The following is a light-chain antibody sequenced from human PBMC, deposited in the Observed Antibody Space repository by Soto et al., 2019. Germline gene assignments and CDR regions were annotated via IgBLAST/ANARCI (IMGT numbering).Light chain of an antibody. J-gene: IGLJ1*01. CDR2: EVS. Sequence: QSALTQPASVSGSPGQSITISCTGTSSDVGGYNYVSWYQQHPGKAPKLMIYEVSNRPSGVSNRFSGSKSGNTASLTISGLQAEDEVDYYCSSYTSSSFYVFGTGTKVTVL. CDR3: SSYTSSSFYV. CDR1: SSDVGGYNY. V-gene: IGLV2-14*01.